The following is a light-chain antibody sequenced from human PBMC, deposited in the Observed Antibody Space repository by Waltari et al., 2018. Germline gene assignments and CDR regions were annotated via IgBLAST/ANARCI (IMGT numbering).Light chain of an antibody. CDR3: QQSHNWPPLT. V-gene: IGKV3-15*01. CDR1: PIVSFN. CDR2: SAS. J-gene: IGKJ4*01. Sequence: EVVLTQSPATLSLSPGEIATPSCTASPIVSFNFAWYRHIPRQAPRLLIYSASPRATGIPARFSVSGSGTEFTLTISSLESEDFAVYYCQQSHNWPPLTFGGGTKVEIK.